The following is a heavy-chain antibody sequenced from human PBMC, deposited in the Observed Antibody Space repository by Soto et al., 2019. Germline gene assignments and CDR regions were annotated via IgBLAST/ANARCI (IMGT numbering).Heavy chain of an antibody. J-gene: IGHJ6*02. D-gene: IGHD3-3*01. V-gene: IGHV5-51*01. Sequence: GESLKISCKGPGYSFTSYWIGWVRQMPGKGLEWMGIIYPGDSDTKYSPSFQGQVTISADKSIRTAYLQWSSLKASDTATYYCERHNIRSYGVVNHYYGMDIWGQGTTVTVSS. CDR1: GYSFTSYW. CDR3: ERHNIRSYGVVNHYYGMDI. CDR2: IYPGDSDT.